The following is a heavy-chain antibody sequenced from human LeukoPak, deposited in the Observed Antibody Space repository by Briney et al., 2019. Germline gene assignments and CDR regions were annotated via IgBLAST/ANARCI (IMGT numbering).Heavy chain of an antibody. J-gene: IGHJ4*02. CDR1: GYTFSGYF. Sequence: GASVKVSCKTSGYTFSGYFIHWVRQAAGQGLEWMGRINAGSGGPEYAEDFQGRVTMTRDTSITTASMELSGLTSDDTAIYYCARDLSSTPHWELDYWGQGTLVTVSS. V-gene: IGHV1-2*06. D-gene: IGHD7-27*01. CDR2: INAGSGGP. CDR3: ARDLSSTPHWELDY.